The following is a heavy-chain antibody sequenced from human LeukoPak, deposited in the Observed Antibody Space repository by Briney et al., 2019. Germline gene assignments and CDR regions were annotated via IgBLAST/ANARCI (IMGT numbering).Heavy chain of an antibody. CDR1: GYTFTSYA. V-gene: IGHV1-69*04. CDR2: IIPILGIA. Sequence: SVKVSCKASGYTFTSYAISWVRQAPGQGLEWMGRIIPILGIANYAQKFQGRVTITADKSTSTAYMELSSLRSEDTAVYYCAGGDVEMATITDYWGQGTLVTVSS. CDR3: AGGDVEMATITDY. J-gene: IGHJ4*02. D-gene: IGHD5-24*01.